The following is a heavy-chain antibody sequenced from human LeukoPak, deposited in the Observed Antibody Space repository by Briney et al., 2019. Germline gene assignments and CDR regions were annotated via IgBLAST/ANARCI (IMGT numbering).Heavy chain of an antibody. CDR1: GFTFSSYW. D-gene: IGHD3-22*01. V-gene: IGHV3-7*01. CDR3: ARECIDGYYESSGYDL. J-gene: IGHJ4*02. Sequence: PGGSLRLSCAASGFTFSSYWMTWVRQAPGKGLEWVANIKDDGSRKHDVDSARGRFTISRDNAKNSLYLDMNSLRAEDTAVYYCARECIDGYYESSGYDLWGQGTLVTVSS. CDR2: IKDDGSRK.